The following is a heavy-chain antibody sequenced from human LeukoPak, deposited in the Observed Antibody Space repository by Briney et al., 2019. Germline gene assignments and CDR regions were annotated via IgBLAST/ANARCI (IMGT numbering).Heavy chain of an antibody. Sequence: SETLSLTCTVSGGSINSYYWSWIRQPPGKGLEWIGYIYSSGSTKYNPSLQSRVSISVDTSKNQFSLELSSVTAEDTAVYYCARLDYYDNWGQGTMVTVSS. V-gene: IGHV4-59*08. CDR3: ARLDYYDN. J-gene: IGHJ1*01. CDR1: GGSINSYY. D-gene: IGHD3-22*01. CDR2: IYSSGST.